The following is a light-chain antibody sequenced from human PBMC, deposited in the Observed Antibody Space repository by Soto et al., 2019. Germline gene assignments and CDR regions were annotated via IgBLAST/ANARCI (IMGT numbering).Light chain of an antibody. V-gene: IGKV1-33*01. CDR3: QQYDNLFT. Sequence: DIQMTQSPPSLSASVGDRVTITCQASQDISTYLNWYQQIPGKAPKLLIYDASKLETGVPSRFSGSGSRTDFILTISSLQPEDIATYYCQQYDNLFTFGPGTKVNIK. CDR1: QDISTY. J-gene: IGKJ3*01. CDR2: DAS.